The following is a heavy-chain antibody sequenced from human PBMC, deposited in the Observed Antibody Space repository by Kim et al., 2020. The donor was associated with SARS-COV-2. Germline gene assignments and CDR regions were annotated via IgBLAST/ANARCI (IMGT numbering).Heavy chain of an antibody. CDR3: AKSDSIAAADFDY. V-gene: IGHV3-43*01. Sequence: YADSVKGRFTISRDNSKTSLYLQMNSLRTEDTALYYCAKSDSIAAADFDYWGQGTLVTVSS. D-gene: IGHD6-13*01. J-gene: IGHJ4*02.